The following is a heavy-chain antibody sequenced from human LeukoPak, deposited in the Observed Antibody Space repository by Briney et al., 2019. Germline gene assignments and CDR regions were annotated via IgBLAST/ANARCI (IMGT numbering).Heavy chain of an antibody. V-gene: IGHV3-23*01. Sequence: PGGSLRLSCAAAGFTFSSYAMNWVRQAPGKGLEWVSGISGTGASSYFTDSVKGRFSISRDNSKNALYLQMNSLRDDDTAVYYCAKDLSNYDFWSGYYIPDYYYYGMDVWGQGTTVTVSS. CDR3: AKDLSNYDFWSGYYIPDYYYYGMDV. D-gene: IGHD3-3*01. J-gene: IGHJ6*02. CDR2: ISGTGASS. CDR1: GFTFSSYA.